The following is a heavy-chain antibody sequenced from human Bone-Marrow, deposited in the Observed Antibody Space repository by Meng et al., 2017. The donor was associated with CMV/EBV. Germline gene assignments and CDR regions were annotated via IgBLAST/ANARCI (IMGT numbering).Heavy chain of an antibody. CDR1: GGTFSSYA. Sequence: SVKVSCKASGGTFSSYAISWVRQAPGQGLEWMGGIIPILGIANYAQKFQGRVTITADKSTSTAYMELSSLRSEDTAVYYCARLVVPAATYYYYYYGMDVWGQGTTVTVSS. CDR2: IIPILGIA. D-gene: IGHD2-2*01. V-gene: IGHV1-69*10. CDR3: ARLVVPAATYYYYYYGMDV. J-gene: IGHJ6*02.